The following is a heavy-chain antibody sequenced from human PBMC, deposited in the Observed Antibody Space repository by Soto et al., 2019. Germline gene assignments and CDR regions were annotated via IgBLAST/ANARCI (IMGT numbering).Heavy chain of an antibody. D-gene: IGHD2-2*01. CDR3: AREDSIIIPAVSDF. Sequence: GSLRLSCVVSGFTFNNYGINWVRQAPGKGLEWVSTVSKSDYTYYSDSVKGRFTIPRDNAKNSVSLQMNTLRAEDTAVYYCAREDSIIIPAVSDFWGQGTLVTVSS. J-gene: IGHJ4*02. CDR2: VSKSDYT. CDR1: GFTFNNYG. V-gene: IGHV3-21*01.